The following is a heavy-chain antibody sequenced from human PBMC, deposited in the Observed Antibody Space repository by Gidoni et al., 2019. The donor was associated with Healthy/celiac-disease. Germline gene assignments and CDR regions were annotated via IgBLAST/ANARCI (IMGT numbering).Heavy chain of an antibody. CDR3: ATEGSSGGSSGGWFDP. V-gene: IGHV1-24*01. CDR1: RYTLTDLS. CDR2: FDPEDGET. D-gene: IGHD2-15*01. Sequence: ASVKVSCKVSRYTLTDLSMNWVRQAPGKGLEWMGGFDPEDGETIYAQKFQGRVTMTEDTSTDTAYMELSSLRSEDTAVYYCATEGSSGGSSGGWFDPWGQGTLVTVSS. J-gene: IGHJ5*02.